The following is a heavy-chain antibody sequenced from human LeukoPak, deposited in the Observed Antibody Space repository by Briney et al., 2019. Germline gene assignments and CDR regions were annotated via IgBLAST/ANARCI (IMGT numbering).Heavy chain of an antibody. V-gene: IGHV1-2*06. CDR3: ARDYYSGTYAH. CDR1: GYIFTSYH. D-gene: IGHD1-26*01. J-gene: IGHJ4*02. CDR2: MNPNNGGT. Sequence: GASVKVSCKASGYIFTSYHMHWLRQAPGQGLEWGGRMNPNNGGTYYAQKFQDRVTMTSDTSISTSYMELSSLTSDDTALYYCARDYYSGTYAHWGQGTLVTVSS.